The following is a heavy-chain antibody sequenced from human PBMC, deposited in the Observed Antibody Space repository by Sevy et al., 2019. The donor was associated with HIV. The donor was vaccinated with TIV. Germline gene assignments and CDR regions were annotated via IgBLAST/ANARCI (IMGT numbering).Heavy chain of an antibody. V-gene: IGHV3-49*03. CDR2: MRSKAYGGTT. CDR3: TRVWSGYSSGWYYFDY. J-gene: IGHJ4*02. Sequence: GGSLRLSCTASGFTFGDYAMSWFRQAPGKGLEWVGLMRSKAYGGTTEYAASVKGRFTISRDDSKSIAYLQMNSLKTDDTAVYYCTRVWSGYSSGWYYFDYWGQGTLVTVSS. CDR1: GFTFGDYA. D-gene: IGHD6-19*01.